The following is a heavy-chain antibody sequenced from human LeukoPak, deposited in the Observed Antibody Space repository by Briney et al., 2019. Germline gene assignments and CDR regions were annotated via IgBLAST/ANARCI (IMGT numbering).Heavy chain of an antibody. Sequence: PGGSLRLSCAASGFTFSSFAMSWVRQAPGKGLEWVANIKQDGSEKYYVDSVKGRFTISRDNAKNSLYLQMNSLRTEDTAVYYCARAGGSSWYFDYWGQGTLVTVSS. D-gene: IGHD6-13*01. J-gene: IGHJ4*02. CDR3: ARAGGSSWYFDY. CDR1: GFTFSSFA. V-gene: IGHV3-7*03. CDR2: IKQDGSEK.